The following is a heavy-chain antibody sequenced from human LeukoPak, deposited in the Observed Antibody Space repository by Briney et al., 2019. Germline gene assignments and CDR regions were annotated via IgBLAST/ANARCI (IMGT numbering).Heavy chain of an antibody. J-gene: IGHJ4*02. CDR2: IYTSGST. Sequence: PSETLSLTCTVSGGSISSYYWSWIRQPAGKGLEWIGRIYTSGSTNYNPSLKSRVTISVDTSKNQFSLKLSSVAAADTAVYYCASLYNSLFDYWGQGTLVTVSS. D-gene: IGHD1-20*01. CDR1: GGSISSYY. CDR3: ASLYNSLFDY. V-gene: IGHV4-4*07.